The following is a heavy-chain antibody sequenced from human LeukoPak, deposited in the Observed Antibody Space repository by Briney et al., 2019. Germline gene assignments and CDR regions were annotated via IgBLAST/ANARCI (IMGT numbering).Heavy chain of an antibody. D-gene: IGHD1-26*01. CDR1: GGSISSYY. J-gene: IGHJ3*02. Sequence: SETLSLTCTVSGGSISSYYWSWIRQPPGKGLEWIGYTYYSGSTNYNPSLKSRVTISVDTSKNQFSLKLSSVTAADTAVYYCASSGSYPAGAFDIWGQGTMVTVSS. CDR3: ASSGSYPAGAFDI. V-gene: IGHV4-59*08. CDR2: TYYSGST.